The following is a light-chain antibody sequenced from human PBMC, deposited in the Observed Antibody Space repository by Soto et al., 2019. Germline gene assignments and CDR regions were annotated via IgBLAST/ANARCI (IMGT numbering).Light chain of an antibody. Sequence: DIQLTQSPSFLSAAVGDRVTIAGRASHVIYNHLAWYHQKSGKAPKLLIYDASTLQSGVPSRFSASGSGTEFTLTISNLQPEDFATYYCQQRNNYPITFGQGTRLEIK. CDR3: QQRNNYPIT. CDR2: DAS. V-gene: IGKV1-9*01. J-gene: IGKJ5*01. CDR1: HVIYNH.